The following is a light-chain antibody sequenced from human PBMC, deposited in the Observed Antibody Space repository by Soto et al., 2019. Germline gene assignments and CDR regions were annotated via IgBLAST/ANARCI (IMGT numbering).Light chain of an antibody. CDR3: QQYDNLPLT. Sequence: ERVMTQSPATLSVSPGERATLSCRASQSVGSNLAWYQQKPVQAPRRLIFGASSRATRVPARFSGSGSGTEFTLTINSLQSEDFAVYFCQQYDNLPLTFGPGTKVDIK. V-gene: IGKV3-15*01. J-gene: IGKJ3*01. CDR2: GAS. CDR1: QSVGSN.